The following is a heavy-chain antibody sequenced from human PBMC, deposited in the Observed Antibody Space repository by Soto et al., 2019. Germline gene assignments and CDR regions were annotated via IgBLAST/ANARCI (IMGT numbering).Heavy chain of an antibody. V-gene: IGHV3-30*18. D-gene: IGHD2-8*01. J-gene: IGHJ5*02. Sequence: QVQLVESGGGVVQPGRSLRLSCAASGFTFSSFGVHWVRQAPGKGLERVAVISYAGTNRYYEDSVKGRFTISRDNSRKMVYLQMDSLRADDTAVYYCAKDFAVCISGVCLHNWFDPWGQGTLVTVSS. CDR2: ISYAGTNR. CDR1: GFTFSSFG. CDR3: AKDFAVCISGVCLHNWFDP.